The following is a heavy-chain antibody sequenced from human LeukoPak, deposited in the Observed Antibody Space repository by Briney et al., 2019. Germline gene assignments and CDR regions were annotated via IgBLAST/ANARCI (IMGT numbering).Heavy chain of an antibody. CDR1: GGSFSGYY. V-gene: IGHV4-34*01. J-gene: IGHJ6*03. Sequence: SETLSLTCAVYGGSFSGYYWSWIRQPPGKGLEWIGEINHSGSTNYNPSLKSRVTISVDTSKNQFSLKLSSVTAADTAVYYCARSGVVPASLYYYYYYMDVLGKGTTVTVPS. CDR2: INHSGST. CDR3: ARSGVVPASLYYYYYYMDV. D-gene: IGHD2-2*01.